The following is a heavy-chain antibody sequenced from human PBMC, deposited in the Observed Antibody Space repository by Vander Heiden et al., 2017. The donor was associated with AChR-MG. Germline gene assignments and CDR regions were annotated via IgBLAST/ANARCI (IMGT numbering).Heavy chain of an antibody. CDR1: GSTFGRYG. Sequence: QVQLVESGGGVVQPGSSLRLSCAATGSTFGRYGRHGVRQAPGKGLEGVAVIWYDGSNKYYADSVKGRFTISRDNSKNTLYLQMNSLRAEDTAVYYCARGQGYYDSSGPDYWGQGTLVTVSS. J-gene: IGHJ4*02. V-gene: IGHV3-33*01. CDR3: ARGQGYYDSSGPDY. CDR2: IWYDGSNK. D-gene: IGHD3-22*01.